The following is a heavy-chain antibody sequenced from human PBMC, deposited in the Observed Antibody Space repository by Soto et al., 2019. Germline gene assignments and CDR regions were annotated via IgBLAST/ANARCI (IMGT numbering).Heavy chain of an antibody. V-gene: IGHV4-61*01. CDR1: GGSVSSGSYY. D-gene: IGHD3-10*01. Sequence: PSETLSLTCTVSGGSVSSGSYYWSWIRQPPGKGLEWIGYIYYSGSTNYNPSLKSRVTISVDTSKNQFSLKLSSVTAADTAVYYCARDLGTYSSGSYGLGWFDPWGQGTLVTVS. CDR3: ARDLGTYSSGSYGLGWFDP. J-gene: IGHJ5*02. CDR2: IYYSGST.